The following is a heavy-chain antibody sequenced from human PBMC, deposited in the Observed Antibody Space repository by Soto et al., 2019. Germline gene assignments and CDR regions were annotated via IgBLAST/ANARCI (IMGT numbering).Heavy chain of an antibody. D-gene: IGHD6-13*01. V-gene: IGHV4-34*01. J-gene: IGHJ5*02. Sequence: PAETLARTFAVYGGSFGGYYWSWIRQPPGKVLELIGEINHSGSTNYNHSLKSRVTISVDTSKKQFSLKLSSVTAADTAVYYCARGCDRIAASIRSWFDPRGQVNLVSVSS. CDR2: INHSGST. CDR1: GGSFGGYY. CDR3: ARGCDRIAASIRSWFDP.